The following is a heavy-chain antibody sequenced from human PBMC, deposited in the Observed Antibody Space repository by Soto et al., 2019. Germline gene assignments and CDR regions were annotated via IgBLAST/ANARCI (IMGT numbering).Heavy chain of an antibody. V-gene: IGHV3-30-3*01. Sequence: ESGGGVVQPGRSLRLSCAASGFTFSSYAMHWVRQAPGKGLEWVAVISYDGSNKYYADSVKGRFTISRDNSKNTLYLQMNSLRAEDTAVYYCASPVGNAVPAANYYYYYGMDVWGQGTTVTVSS. CDR2: ISYDGSNK. D-gene: IGHD2-2*01. J-gene: IGHJ6*02. CDR1: GFTFSSYA. CDR3: ASPVGNAVPAANYYYYYGMDV.